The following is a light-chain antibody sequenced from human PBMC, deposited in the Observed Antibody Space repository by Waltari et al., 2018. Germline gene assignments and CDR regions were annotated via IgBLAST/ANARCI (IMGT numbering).Light chain of an antibody. Sequence: DIVMTQSPDSLAGSLGERATTNSKSSQSVLYSTNNKNYLAWYQQKPGQPPKLLIYWASNRESGVPDRFSGSGSGTDFTLTISSLQAADVAVYYCHQYYDTPRTFGQGTKVEIK. CDR2: WAS. V-gene: IGKV4-1*01. CDR3: HQYYDTPRT. CDR1: QSVLYSTNNKNY. J-gene: IGKJ1*01.